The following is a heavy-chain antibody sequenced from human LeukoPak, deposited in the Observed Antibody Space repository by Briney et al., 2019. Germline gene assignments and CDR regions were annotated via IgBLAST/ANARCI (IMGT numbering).Heavy chain of an antibody. CDR2: THYSGT. CDR3: ARGISYYDSSGIDY. V-gene: IGHV4-59*07. Sequence: PSDTLSLICTVSVGSISSYYWSWIREPPGKGLEWIGYTHYSGTNYNPSLKSRVTISADTSKNQFSLKLSSVTAADTAVYYCARGISYYDSSGIDYWGQGTLVTVSS. D-gene: IGHD3-22*01. CDR1: VGSISSYY. J-gene: IGHJ4*02.